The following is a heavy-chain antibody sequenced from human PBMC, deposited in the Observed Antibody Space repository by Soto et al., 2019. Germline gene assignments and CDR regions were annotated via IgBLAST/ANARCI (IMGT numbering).Heavy chain of an antibody. J-gene: IGHJ4*02. V-gene: IGHV1-46*01. CDR3: ARGSSSSMGGDY. CDR1: VYTFTSYY. D-gene: IGHD6-6*01. CDR2: INPSGGRT. Sequence: XSVKVSCEAVVYTFTSYYIHWVRQAPGQGLEWMGVINPSGGRTGYAQKFQGRVTMTRDTSTSTVFMGLSSLTSEDTAVYYCARGSSSSMGGDYWGQGTLVTVSS.